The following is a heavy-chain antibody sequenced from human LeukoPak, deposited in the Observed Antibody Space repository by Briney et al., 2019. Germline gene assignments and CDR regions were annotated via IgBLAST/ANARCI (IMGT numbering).Heavy chain of an antibody. CDR1: GYSFNSVYY. D-gene: IGHD1-14*01. J-gene: IGHJ3*02. V-gene: IGHV4-38-2*01. CDR3: ARNISGLGLYSHHAYDPAGAFDI. Sequence: PWETLSLTCAVSGYSFNSVYYWAWIRQPPGKGLEWIGSSYNGGCTSYNPSLKSRVTLSLDTSKNQFSLRLTSVTAADTAVYYCARNISGLGLYSHHAYDPAGAFDIWGQGTLFTLSS. CDR2: SYNGGCT.